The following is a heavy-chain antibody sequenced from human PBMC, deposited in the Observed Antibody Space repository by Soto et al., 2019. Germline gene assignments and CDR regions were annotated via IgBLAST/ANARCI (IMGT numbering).Heavy chain of an antibody. CDR3: AGPVGGYQVLFGTWYGTRSDY. CDR2: ISGSGDTT. J-gene: IGHJ4*02. D-gene: IGHD6-13*01. CDR1: GPSFSSYP. V-gene: IGHV3-23*01. Sequence: GGSLRLSCAASGPSFSSYPMTWVRQAPGKGLEWVSAISGSGDTTLYAASVRGRLTISRDNSKNKVYLDMSSLRAADTALYYCAGPVGGYQVLFGTWYGTRSDYWGQGTLVTVSS.